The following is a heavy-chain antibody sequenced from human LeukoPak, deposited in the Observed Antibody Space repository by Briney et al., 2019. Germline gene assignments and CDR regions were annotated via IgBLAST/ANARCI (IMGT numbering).Heavy chain of an antibody. V-gene: IGHV4-30-2*01. Sequence: PSQTLSLTCAVSGGSISSGGYSWSWIRQPPGKGLEWIGEIYHSGSTNYNPSLKSRVTISVDKSKNQFSLKLSSVTAADTAVYYCARDSDTAMVIDYWGQGTLVTVSS. D-gene: IGHD5-18*01. J-gene: IGHJ4*02. CDR1: GGSISSGGYS. CDR3: ARDSDTAMVIDY. CDR2: IYHSGST.